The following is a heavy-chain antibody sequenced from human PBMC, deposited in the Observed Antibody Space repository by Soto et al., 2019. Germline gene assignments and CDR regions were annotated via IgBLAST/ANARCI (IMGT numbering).Heavy chain of an antibody. V-gene: IGHV1-24*01. CDR3: ATGAPYDILTGYRVPFDY. J-gene: IGHJ4*02. D-gene: IGHD3-9*01. CDR1: GYTLTEXS. CDR2: FDPEDGET. Sequence: ASVKVSCKVSGYTLTEXSMHWVRQAPGKGLEWMGGFDPEDGETIYAQKFQGRVTMTEDTSTDTAYMELSSLRSEDTAVYYCATGAPYDILTGYRVPFDYWGQGTLVTVSS.